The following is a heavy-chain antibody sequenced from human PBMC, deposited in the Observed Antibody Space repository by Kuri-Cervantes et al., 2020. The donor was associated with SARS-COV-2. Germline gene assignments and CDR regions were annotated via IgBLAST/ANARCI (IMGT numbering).Heavy chain of an antibody. D-gene: IGHD6-6*01. J-gene: IGHJ4*02. CDR3: ARGVAARSPFDH. CDR2: IIPIFGTA. Sequence: SVKVSCKASGGTFSSYAISWVRQAPGQGLEWMGGIIPIFGTANYAQKFQGRVTITTDESTSTAYMELSSLRSEDTAVYYCARGVAARSPFDHWGQGTLVTVSS. V-gene: IGHV1-69*05. CDR1: GGTFSSYA.